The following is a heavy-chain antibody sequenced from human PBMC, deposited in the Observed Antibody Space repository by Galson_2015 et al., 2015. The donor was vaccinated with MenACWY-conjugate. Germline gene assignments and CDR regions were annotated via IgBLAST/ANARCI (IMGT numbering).Heavy chain of an antibody. Sequence: SLRLSCAASGFTFSNYWMTWVRQAPGKGLEWVANIKQDGSDKYYVDSMKGRFTISRDNAKNSLYLQMNSLRAEDTAVYYCARVRAQYGSGSFYSSNMSSYYYYYMDVWGKGTTVTVSS. CDR1: GFTFSNYW. J-gene: IGHJ6*03. CDR2: IKQDGSDK. D-gene: IGHD3-10*01. V-gene: IGHV3-7*01. CDR3: ARVRAQYGSGSFYSSNMSSYYYYYMDV.